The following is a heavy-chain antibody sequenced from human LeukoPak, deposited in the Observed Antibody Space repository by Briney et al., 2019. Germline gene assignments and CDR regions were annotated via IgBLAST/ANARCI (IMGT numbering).Heavy chain of an antibody. Sequence: PGGSLRLSCAASGLTFSSYAMHWVRQAPGKGLEWVANIKFDGNEKQYVDSVKGRFTISRDNAKNSLFLQMNSLRADDTAVYYCARDPYGNLCSGGACYGAFDYWGQGILVTVSS. CDR1: GLTFSSYA. J-gene: IGHJ4*02. CDR2: IKFDGNEK. V-gene: IGHV3-7*01. D-gene: IGHD2-15*01. CDR3: ARDPYGNLCSGGACYGAFDY.